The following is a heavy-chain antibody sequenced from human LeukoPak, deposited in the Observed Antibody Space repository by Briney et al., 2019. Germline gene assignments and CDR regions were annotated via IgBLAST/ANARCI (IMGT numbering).Heavy chain of an antibody. Sequence: SETLSLTCTVSGGSISNCYWSWIRQPPGKGLEWIGYIYYSGSTNYNPSLKSRVTISVDTSSNQFSLKLNSVTAADTAVYYCARRAYGSGSFNRYHFDYWGQGTLVAVSS. D-gene: IGHD3-10*01. CDR1: GGSISNCY. J-gene: IGHJ4*02. CDR2: IYYSGST. CDR3: ARRAYGSGSFNRYHFDY. V-gene: IGHV4-59*08.